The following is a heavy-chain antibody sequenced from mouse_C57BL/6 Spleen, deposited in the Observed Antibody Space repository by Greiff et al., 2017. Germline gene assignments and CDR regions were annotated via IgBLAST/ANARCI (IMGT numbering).Heavy chain of an antibody. CDR1: GFYIKNTY. Sequence: EVQLQQSVAELVRPGASVKLSCTASGFYIKNTYMHWVKQRPEQGLEWIGRIDPANGNTKYAPKFQGKATITADTSSNTAYLQLSSLTSEDTAIYYCARGDSPGWLAYWGQGTLVTVSA. CDR3: ARGDSPGWLAY. D-gene: IGHD2-12*01. J-gene: IGHJ3*01. CDR2: IDPANGNT. V-gene: IGHV14-3*01.